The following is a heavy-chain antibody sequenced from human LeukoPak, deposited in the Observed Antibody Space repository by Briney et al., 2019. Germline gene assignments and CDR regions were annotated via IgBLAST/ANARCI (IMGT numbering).Heavy chain of an antibody. CDR3: ARGTSTSCYD. J-gene: IGHJ4*02. CDR2: ISSSSYI. V-gene: IGHV3-21*01. CDR1: GFTFSSYS. D-gene: IGHD2-2*01. Sequence: GGSLRLSCAASGFTFSSYSMNWVRQAPGKGLEWVSSISSSSYIYYADSVKGRITISRDNAKNSLYLQMNSLRAEDTAVYYCARGTSTSCYDWGQGTLVTVSS.